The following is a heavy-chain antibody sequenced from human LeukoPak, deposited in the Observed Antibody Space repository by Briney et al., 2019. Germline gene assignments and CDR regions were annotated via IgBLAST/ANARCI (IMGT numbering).Heavy chain of an antibody. CDR3: ASRPNMVRGVLSRYYYYYMDV. CDR2: VNHSGST. D-gene: IGHD3-10*01. Sequence: PGGSLRLSCAASGFTFSSYAMSWVRQPPGKGLEWIGEVNHSGSTNYNPSLKSRVTISVDTSKNQFSLKLSSVTAADTAVYYCASRPNMVRGVLSRYYYYYMDVWGKGTTVTISS. CDR1: GFTFSSYA. V-gene: IGHV4-34*01. J-gene: IGHJ6*03.